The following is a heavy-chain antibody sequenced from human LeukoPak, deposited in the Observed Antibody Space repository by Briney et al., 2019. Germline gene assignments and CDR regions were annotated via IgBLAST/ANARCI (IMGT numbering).Heavy chain of an antibody. CDR3: ARFPEGSSTWSIDF. V-gene: IGHV3-21*01. J-gene: IGHJ4*02. CDR2: ISRSSGYV. Sequence: GGSLRLSCAASGFTLSSCSMNWVRQTPGKGLEWVSSISRSSGYVFYADSMKGRFTVSRDNSKNSLYLQMNTLIADDTAVYYCARFPEGSSTWSIDFWGQGTLVTVSS. CDR1: GFTLSSCS. D-gene: IGHD6-13*01.